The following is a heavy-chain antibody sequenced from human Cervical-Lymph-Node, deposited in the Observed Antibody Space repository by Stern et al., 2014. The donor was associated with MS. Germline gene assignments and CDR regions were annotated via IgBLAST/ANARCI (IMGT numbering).Heavy chain of an antibody. J-gene: IGHJ6*02. Sequence: QVKLVQSGGGVVQPGRSLTLSCAASGLSLSNSGMHWVRQAPGKGLEWVAVMSFVGGNKKYGDSVKGRFSISRDMANNTLFLQMNSLRPEDTAVYYCMGVGDAMHVWGQGTTVIVSS. CDR2: MSFVGGNK. CDR3: MGVGDAMHV. CDR1: GLSLSNSG. V-gene: IGHV3-30*03.